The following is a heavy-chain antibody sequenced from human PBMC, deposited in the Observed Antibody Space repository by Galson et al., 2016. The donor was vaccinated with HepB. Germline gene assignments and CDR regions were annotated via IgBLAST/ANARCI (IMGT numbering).Heavy chain of an antibody. CDR2: TGTAAGDT. D-gene: IGHD2-15*01. Sequence: SLRLSCAASGFTFSMYDMHWVRQATGKGLEWVSATGTAAGDTYYLGSVKGRFTISRENAKNSLYLQMNSLTAGDTAVYYCARGKFDCSSGTCHYYGMDVWGKGTTVTVSS. CDR1: GFTFSMYD. CDR3: ARGKFDCSSGTCHYYGMDV. V-gene: IGHV3-13*01. J-gene: IGHJ6*04.